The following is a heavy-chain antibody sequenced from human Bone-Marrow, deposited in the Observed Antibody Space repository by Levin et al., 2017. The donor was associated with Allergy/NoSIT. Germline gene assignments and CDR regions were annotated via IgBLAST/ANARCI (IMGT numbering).Heavy chain of an antibody. V-gene: IGHV3-21*01. J-gene: IGHJ4*02. CDR3: ARDIVATITEVDY. D-gene: IGHD5-12*01. CDR1: GFTFSSYS. Sequence: LSLTCAASGFTFSSYSMNWVRQAPGKGLEWVSSISSSSSYIYYADSVKGRFTISRDNAKNSLYLQMNSLRAEDTAVYYCARDIVATITEVDYWGQGTLVTVSS. CDR2: ISSSSSYI.